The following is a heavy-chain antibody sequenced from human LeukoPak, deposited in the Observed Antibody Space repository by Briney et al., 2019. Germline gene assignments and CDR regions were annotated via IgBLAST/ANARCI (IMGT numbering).Heavy chain of an antibody. V-gene: IGHV4-39*01. CDR3: ARHCAFGSSPGYCDH. D-gene: IGHD6-6*01. Sequence: PSETLSLTCTASGGSLSSSSYYWGWLRQTPGKGLEWIGRIYDSGSSYYNPSLRRRVTISVDTPRHQFSLKLSSVTAADTAVHYCARHCAFGSSPGYCDHWGQGTLVTVSS. J-gene: IGHJ4*02. CDR2: IYDSGSS. CDR1: GGSLSSSSYY.